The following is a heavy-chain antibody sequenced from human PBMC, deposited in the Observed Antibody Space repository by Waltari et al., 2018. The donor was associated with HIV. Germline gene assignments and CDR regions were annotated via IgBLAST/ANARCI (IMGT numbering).Heavy chain of an antibody. Sequence: EVQLVESGGGLVKPGGSLRLSCATSGFTFSSYSMNWVRQAPGKGLEWVSSISGSPSYIYCADSVKCRFTISRDNAKNSLYLQMNSLRAEDTAVYYCARDPGGNYDSFAFDIWGQGTMVTVSS. CDR3: ARDPGGNYDSFAFDI. J-gene: IGHJ3*02. D-gene: IGHD3-22*01. V-gene: IGHV3-21*01. CDR1: GFTFSSYS. CDR2: ISGSPSYI.